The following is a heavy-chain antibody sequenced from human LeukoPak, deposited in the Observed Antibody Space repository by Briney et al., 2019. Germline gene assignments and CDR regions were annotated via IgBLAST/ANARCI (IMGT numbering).Heavy chain of an antibody. V-gene: IGHV3-7*01. D-gene: IGHD3-9*01. Sequence: GGSLRLSCAASGFSFSNYWMSWVRQAPGKGLEWVANIKQDGSEIYSVASVKGRFTISRDNAKNSLYLQMNGLRAEDTAVYYCARDGTLRYFDLYYYYYMDVWGKGTTVTVSS. J-gene: IGHJ6*03. CDR3: ARDGTLRYFDLYYYYYMDV. CDR2: IKQDGSEI. CDR1: GFSFSNYW.